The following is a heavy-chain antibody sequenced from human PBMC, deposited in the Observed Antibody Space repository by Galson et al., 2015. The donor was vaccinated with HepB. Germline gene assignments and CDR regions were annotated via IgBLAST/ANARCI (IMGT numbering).Heavy chain of an antibody. Sequence: SLRLSCAASGLSFRSSWMSWVRQAPGKGLEWVANIKEDGTEKYYVDSVKGRFTISRDNAKNSLYLQMYSPRVEDTAVYYCARWDHWGQGTLVTVSS. CDR2: IKEDGTEK. V-gene: IGHV3-7*01. CDR3: ARWDH. J-gene: IGHJ4*02. CDR1: GLSFRSSW.